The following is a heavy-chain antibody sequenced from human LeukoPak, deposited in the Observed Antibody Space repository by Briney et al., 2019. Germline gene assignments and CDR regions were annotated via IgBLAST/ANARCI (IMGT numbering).Heavy chain of an antibody. Sequence: ASVKVSCKASVYTFTGYYMHWVRQGPGQGLEWMGWVNPNSGGTNYAQKLQGRVTMTTDTSTSTAYMELRSLRSDDTAVDYCARDFGGGSTAMDAGDAFDIWGQGTMVTVSS. CDR3: ARDFGGGSTAMDAGDAFDI. D-gene: IGHD5-18*01. CDR1: VYTFTGYY. J-gene: IGHJ3*02. V-gene: IGHV1-2*02. CDR2: VNPNSGGT.